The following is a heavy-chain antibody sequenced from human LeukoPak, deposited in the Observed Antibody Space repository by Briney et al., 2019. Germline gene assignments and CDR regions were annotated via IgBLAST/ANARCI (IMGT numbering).Heavy chain of an antibody. V-gene: IGHV3-48*02. CDR2: ISSSSTTI. CDR3: ARGSDYFGPGSNYQFDY. Sequence: PGGSLRLSCAASGFTFSTYTMNWVRQAPGRGLEWVSCISSSSTTISYADSVKGRFTVSRDNAKNSLYLQMNSLRDEDTAVYYCARGSDYFGPGSNYQFDYWGQGSLVTVSS. D-gene: IGHD3-10*01. J-gene: IGHJ4*02. CDR1: GFTFSTYT.